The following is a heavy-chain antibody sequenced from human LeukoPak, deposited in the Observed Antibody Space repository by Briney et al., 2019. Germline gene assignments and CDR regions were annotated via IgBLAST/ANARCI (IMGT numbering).Heavy chain of an antibody. CDR2: ISSSSYI. V-gene: IGHV3-21*01. CDR1: GFTFSSYS. D-gene: IGHD6-19*01. J-gene: IGHJ4*02. CDR3: ARVAVAGDFDY. Sequence: PGGSLRLSCAASGFTFSSYSMTWVRQAPGKGLEWVSSISSSSYIYYADSVKGRFTISRDNAKNSLYLQMNSLRAEDTAVYYCARVAVAGDFDYWGQGTLVTVSS.